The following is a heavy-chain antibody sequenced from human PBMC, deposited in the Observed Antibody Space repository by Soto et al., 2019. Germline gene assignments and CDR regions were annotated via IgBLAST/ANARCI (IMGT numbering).Heavy chain of an antibody. Sequence: GASVKVSCKASGGTFSSYAISWVRQAPGQGLEWMGGIIPIFGTANYAQKFQGGVTITADESTSTAYMELSSLRSEDTAVYYCARDGRGGRDGYNTPFDYWGQGTLVTVSS. J-gene: IGHJ4*02. CDR1: GGTFSSYA. D-gene: IGHD5-12*01. V-gene: IGHV1-69*13. CDR2: IIPIFGTA. CDR3: ARDGRGGRDGYNTPFDY.